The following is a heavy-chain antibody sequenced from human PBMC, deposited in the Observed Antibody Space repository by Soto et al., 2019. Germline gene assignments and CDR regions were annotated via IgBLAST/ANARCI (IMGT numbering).Heavy chain of an antibody. Sequence: EVQLVESGGGLVQPGRSLRLSCAASGFTFDDYAMHWVRQAPGKGLEWVSGISWNSGSIGYADSVKGRFTISRDNAKISMYLQMNSLRAEDTALYYCAKDLHMITFGGVIVIGGFDPWGQGTLVTVSS. J-gene: IGHJ5*02. V-gene: IGHV3-9*01. CDR1: GFTFDDYA. D-gene: IGHD3-16*02. CDR3: AKDLHMITFGGVIVIGGFDP. CDR2: ISWNSGSI.